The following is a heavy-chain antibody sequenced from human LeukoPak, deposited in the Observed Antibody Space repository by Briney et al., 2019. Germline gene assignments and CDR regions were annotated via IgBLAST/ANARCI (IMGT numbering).Heavy chain of an antibody. D-gene: IGHD5-18*01. CDR2: IGASGGST. J-gene: IGHJ4*02. V-gene: IGHV3-23*01. CDR1: RFTFSVYA. Sequence: PGGSLRLSCAPSRFTFSVYAMSCVRDAPGRGRECGSTIGASGGSTYYADSVKGRFTISRDNSKNTLYLQMNSLRAEDTAVYYCAKIKYGGDTYGRVEDWGQGTLVTVSS. CDR3: AKIKYGGDTYGRVED.